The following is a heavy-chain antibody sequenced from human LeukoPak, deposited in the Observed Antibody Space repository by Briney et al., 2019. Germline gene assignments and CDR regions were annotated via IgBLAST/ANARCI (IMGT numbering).Heavy chain of an antibody. CDR3: ARAGVTMVPDP. J-gene: IGHJ5*02. CDR1: GYTFTSYG. D-gene: IGHD3-10*01. Sequence: ASVTVSFKASGYTFTSYGISWVRQAPGQGLEWMGWINAYNGNTNYAQKLQGRVTMTTDTSTSTAYMELRSLRSDDTAVYYCARAGVTMVPDPWGQGTLVTVSS. CDR2: INAYNGNT. V-gene: IGHV1-18*01.